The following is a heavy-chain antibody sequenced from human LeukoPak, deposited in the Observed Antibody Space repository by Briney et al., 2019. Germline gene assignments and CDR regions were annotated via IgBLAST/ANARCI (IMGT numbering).Heavy chain of an antibody. CDR3: ARAAPGYDSSGYYSD. J-gene: IGHJ4*02. D-gene: IGHD3-22*01. Sequence: GASVKVSCKASGYTFTSYYMHWVRQAPGQGLEWMGIINPSGGSTSYAQKFQGRVTMTRDMSTSTVYMELSSLRSEDTAVYYCARAAPGYDSSGYYSDWGQGTLVTVSS. CDR1: GYTFTSYY. CDR2: INPSGGST. V-gene: IGHV1-46*01.